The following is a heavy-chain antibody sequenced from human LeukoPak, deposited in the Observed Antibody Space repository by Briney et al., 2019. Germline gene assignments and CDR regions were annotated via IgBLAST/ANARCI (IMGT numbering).Heavy chain of an antibody. CDR3: ARGPVYSSGLSDD. Sequence: GGSLRLSCAASGFTFSSYGMHWVRQAPGKGLEWVAVIWYDGSNKYYADSVKGRFTISRDNSKNTLYLQMNSLRAEDTAVYYCARGPVYSSGLSDDWGQGTLVTVSS. CDR2: IWYDGSNK. CDR1: GFTFSSYG. D-gene: IGHD6-19*01. J-gene: IGHJ4*02. V-gene: IGHV3-33*01.